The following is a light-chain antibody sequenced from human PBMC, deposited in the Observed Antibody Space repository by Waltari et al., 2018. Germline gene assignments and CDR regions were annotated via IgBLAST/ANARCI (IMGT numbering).Light chain of an antibody. Sequence: DIVMTQSPDSLAVSLGERATINCKSSQSVLYSPNSKNYLAWYQQKPGQPPKLLIYWASTRESGVPDRFSGSGSGTDFTLTISSLQAEDVAVYYCHQYYIPPLTFGQGTRLEIK. CDR1: QSVLYSPNSKNY. V-gene: IGKV4-1*01. J-gene: IGKJ5*01. CDR2: WAS. CDR3: HQYYIPPLT.